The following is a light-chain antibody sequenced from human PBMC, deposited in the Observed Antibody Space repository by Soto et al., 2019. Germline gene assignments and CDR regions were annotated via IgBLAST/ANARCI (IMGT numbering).Light chain of an antibody. V-gene: IGLV2-11*01. Sequence: QSALTQPRSVSGSPGQSVTISCTGTSSDVGAYNYVSWCQQRPGKAPRLMIYDVGVRPSGVPDRFSASKSGNTASLTISGLQAEDEADDYCCTYAGSYALVFGGGTKVTVL. CDR2: DVG. CDR1: SSDVGAYNY. J-gene: IGLJ3*02. CDR3: CTYAGSYALV.